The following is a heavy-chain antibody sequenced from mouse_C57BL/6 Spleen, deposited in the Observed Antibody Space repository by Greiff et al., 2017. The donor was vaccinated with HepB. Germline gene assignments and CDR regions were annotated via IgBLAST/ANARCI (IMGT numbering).Heavy chain of an antibody. CDR2: IHPNSGST. CDR1: GYTFTSYW. CDR3: ARKDLLRDYAMDY. J-gene: IGHJ4*01. Sequence: QVQLQQPGAELVKPGASVKLSCKASGYTFTSYWMHWVKQRPGQGLEWIGMIHPNSGSTNYNEKFKSKATLTVDKSSSTAYMQLSRLTSEDSAVYYCARKDLLRDYAMDYWGQGTSVTVSS. D-gene: IGHD1-1*01. V-gene: IGHV1-64*01.